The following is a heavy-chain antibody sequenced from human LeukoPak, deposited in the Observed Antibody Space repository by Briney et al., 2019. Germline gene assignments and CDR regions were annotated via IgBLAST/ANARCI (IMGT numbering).Heavy chain of an antibody. V-gene: IGHV3-9*01. CDR2: ISWNSGSI. Sequence: GGSLRLSCAASGFTFDDYAMHWVRQAPGKGLEWVSGISWNSGSIGYADSVKGRFTISRDNAKNSLYLQMNSLRAEDTALYYCAKDLRPVLRYFDWFSYYYYMDVWGKGTTVTISS. CDR3: AKDLRPVLRYFDWFSYYYYMDV. D-gene: IGHD3-9*01. J-gene: IGHJ6*03. CDR1: GFTFDDYA.